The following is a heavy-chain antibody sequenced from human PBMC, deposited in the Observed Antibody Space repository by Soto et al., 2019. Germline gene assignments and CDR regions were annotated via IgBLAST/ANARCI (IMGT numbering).Heavy chain of an antibody. J-gene: IGHJ1*01. D-gene: IGHD2-15*01. CDR1: GYTFTGYY. Sequence: ASVKVSCKASGYTFTGYYMHWVRQAPGQGLEWMGVVNPSGGSAHYAQSFEGRVTLTRDTSTSTFYMELSSLRSEDTAVYYCAREENCRGGTCYSEYFHHWGQGTLGTVSS. V-gene: IGHV1-46*01. CDR2: VNPSGGSA. CDR3: AREENCRGGTCYSEYFHH.